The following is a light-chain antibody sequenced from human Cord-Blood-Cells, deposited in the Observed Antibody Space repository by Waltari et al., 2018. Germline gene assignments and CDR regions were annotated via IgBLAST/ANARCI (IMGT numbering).Light chain of an antibody. V-gene: IGLV2-23*01. CDR2: EGS. CDR3: CSYAGSSTLV. J-gene: IGLJ2*01. CDR1: SRDVGSYNL. Sequence: QSALTQPASVSGSPGQSITISCTGTSRDVGSYNLVSLYQQHPGKAPKLMIYEGSKRPSVVSNRFSGSKSGNTASLTISGLQAEDEADYYCCSYAGSSTLVFGGGTKLTVL.